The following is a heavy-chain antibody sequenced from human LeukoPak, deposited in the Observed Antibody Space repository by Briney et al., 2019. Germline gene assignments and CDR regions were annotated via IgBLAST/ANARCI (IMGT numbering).Heavy chain of an antibody. J-gene: IGHJ4*02. CDR3: GVSYDSSPGY. CDR1: GFTFSNFW. Sequence: GGSLRLSCAASGFTFSNFWMHWVRQAPGKGLVWVSRISSDGSSTNYADAVKGRFTISRDNAKNTLYLQMNSLRAEDTAVYYCGVSYDSSPGYWGQGTLVTVSS. V-gene: IGHV3-74*01. D-gene: IGHD3-22*01. CDR2: ISSDGSST.